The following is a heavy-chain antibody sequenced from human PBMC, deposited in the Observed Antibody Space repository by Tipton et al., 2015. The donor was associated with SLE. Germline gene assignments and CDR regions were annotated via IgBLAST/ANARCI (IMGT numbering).Heavy chain of an antibody. V-gene: IGHV4-61*02. Sequence: TLSLTCAVSGGSINSYNWWSWIRQPAGKGLEWIGRIYVSGSTNYNPSLKSRVTMSVDVSKNQFFLKLSSVTAADTAVYYCTRDLRAIGDRFDRWGQGALVTGSS. J-gene: IGHJ5*02. CDR2: IYVSGST. CDR1: GGSINSYN. CDR3: TRDLRAIGDRFDR. D-gene: IGHD3-16*01.